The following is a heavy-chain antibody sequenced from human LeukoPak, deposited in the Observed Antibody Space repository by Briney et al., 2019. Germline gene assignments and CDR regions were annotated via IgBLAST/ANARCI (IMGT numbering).Heavy chain of an antibody. Sequence: ASVKVSCKASGYTFTDYYMHRVRQAPGQGLEWMGGIIPIFGTANYAQKFQGRVTITADESTSTAYMELSSLRSEDTAVYYCATYCSGGSCPRGWFDPWGQGTLVTVSS. D-gene: IGHD2-15*01. CDR1: GYTFTDYY. V-gene: IGHV1-69*13. CDR3: ATYCSGGSCPRGWFDP. J-gene: IGHJ5*02. CDR2: IIPIFGTA.